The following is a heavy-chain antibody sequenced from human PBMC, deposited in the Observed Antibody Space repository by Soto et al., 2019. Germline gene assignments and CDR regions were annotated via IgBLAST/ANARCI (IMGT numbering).Heavy chain of an antibody. V-gene: IGHV4-31*03. Sequence: SETLSLTCTVSGGSIRSDCYYWSWIRQHPGKGLEWIGYIYYSGSTYYNPSLKSRVSISADTSNNQFSLKLTSVTAADTAVYYCAGGSSKSWFDPSGQGTLLTVSS. CDR2: IYYSGST. J-gene: IGHJ5*02. CDR3: AGGSSKSWFDP. CDR1: GGSIRSDCYY. D-gene: IGHD6-6*01.